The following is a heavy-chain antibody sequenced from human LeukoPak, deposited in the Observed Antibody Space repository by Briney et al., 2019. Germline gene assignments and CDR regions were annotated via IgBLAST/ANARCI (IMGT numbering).Heavy chain of an antibody. CDR2: IYHSGST. J-gene: IGHJ5*02. CDR3: ARVLRFGFDH. V-gene: IGHV4-30-2*01. D-gene: IGHD5-12*01. Sequence: PSQTLSLTCAVSGGSISSGDYSWSWIRQPPGKGLEWIGYIYHSGSTYYNPSLKSRVTISVDRSKNQFSLKLSSVTAADTAVYYCARVLRFGFDHWGQGTLVTVSS. CDR1: GGSISSGDYS.